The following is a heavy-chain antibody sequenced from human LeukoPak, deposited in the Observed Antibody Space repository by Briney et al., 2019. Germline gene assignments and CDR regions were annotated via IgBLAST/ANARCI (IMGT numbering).Heavy chain of an antibody. J-gene: IGHJ4*02. Sequence: GRSLRLSCAASGFTFSSYGMHWVRQAPGKGLEWVAVIWYDRSNKYYADSVKGRFTISRDNFKNTLYLQMNSLRAEDTAVYYCAGARRGYSYGHLDYWGQGTLVTVSS. CDR3: AGARRGYSYGHLDY. CDR2: IWYDRSNK. CDR1: GFTFSSYG. D-gene: IGHD5-18*01. V-gene: IGHV3-33*01.